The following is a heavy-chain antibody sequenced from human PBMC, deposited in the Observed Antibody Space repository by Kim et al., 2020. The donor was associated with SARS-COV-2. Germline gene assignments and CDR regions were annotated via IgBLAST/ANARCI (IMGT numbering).Heavy chain of an antibody. Sequence: GGSLRLSCAASGFTFSSYAMHWVRQAPGKGLEWVAVISYDGSNKYYADSVKGRFTISRDNSKNTLYLQMNSLRAEDTAVYYCARGYSSSWYEYPYDYWG. D-gene: IGHD6-13*01. CDR1: GFTFSSYA. CDR2: ISYDGSNK. J-gene: IGHJ4*01. V-gene: IGHV3-30*04. CDR3: ARGYSSSWYEYPYDY.